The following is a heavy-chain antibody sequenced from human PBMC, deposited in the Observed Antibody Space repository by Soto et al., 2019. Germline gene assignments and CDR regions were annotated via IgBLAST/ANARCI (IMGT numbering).Heavy chain of an antibody. D-gene: IGHD2-15*01. V-gene: IGHV3-30*18. J-gene: IGHJ4*02. CDR2: MSYDESKK. Sequence: QVWLVESGGGVVQPGGSLRLSCATSGFRLSSYAMHWVRQAPGKGLEWVALMSYDESKKYYADSVKGRFTISRDTSKNTLVLEMNNLRVEDTAVYYCAKDRRDGDFMHILVVDFWGQGALVTVSS. CDR3: AKDRRDGDFMHILVVDF. CDR1: GFRLSSYA.